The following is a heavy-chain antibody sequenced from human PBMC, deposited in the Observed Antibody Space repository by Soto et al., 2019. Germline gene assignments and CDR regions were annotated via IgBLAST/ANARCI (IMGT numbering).Heavy chain of an antibody. CDR2: INPDGSTI. Sequence: GGSLRLSCAASGFAFSESWVAWVRQAPGKGLEWVGDINPDGSTIAYVDSVRGRFTIFRDNTKNSLYLQMTSLTAEDTAIYYCAKDPTTLAPYYMDVWGKGTTVTVSS. CDR3: AKDPTTLAPYYMDV. V-gene: IGHV3-7*01. CDR1: GFAFSESW. J-gene: IGHJ6*03. D-gene: IGHD1-7*01.